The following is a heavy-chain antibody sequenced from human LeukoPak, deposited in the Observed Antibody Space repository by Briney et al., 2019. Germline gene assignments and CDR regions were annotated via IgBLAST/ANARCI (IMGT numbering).Heavy chain of an antibody. J-gene: IGHJ4*02. D-gene: IGHD6-13*01. CDR2: FNPENGNT. CDR1: GYSFVGYG. CDR3: AREHSSSRDQFDY. V-gene: IGHV1-18*01. Sequence: SVKVSCKASGYSFVGYGITWVRQAPGQGLEWMGWFNPENGNTNYAQKVQGRVTMTADTSTSTSYMELRSLRSDDTAVYYCAREHSSSRDQFDYWGQGTLVTVSS.